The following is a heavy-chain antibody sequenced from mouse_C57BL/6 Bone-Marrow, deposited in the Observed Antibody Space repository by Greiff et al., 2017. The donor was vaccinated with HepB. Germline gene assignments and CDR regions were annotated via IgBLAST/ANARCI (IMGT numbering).Heavy chain of an antibody. CDR2: IDPENGDT. Sequence: VQLQQSGAELVRPGASVKLSCTASGFNIKDGYMHWVKQRPEQGLEWIGWIDPENGDTEYASKFQGKATITADTSSNTAYLQLSSLTSEDTAVYYCTPLTGTFAYWGQGTLVTVSA. D-gene: IGHD4-1*01. CDR1: GFNIKDGY. CDR3: TPLTGTFAY. J-gene: IGHJ3*01. V-gene: IGHV14-4*01.